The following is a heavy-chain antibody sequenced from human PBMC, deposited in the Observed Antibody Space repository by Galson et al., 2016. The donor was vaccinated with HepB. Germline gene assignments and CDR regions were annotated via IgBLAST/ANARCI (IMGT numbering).Heavy chain of an antibody. D-gene: IGHD3-22*01. CDR3: AGILSRDYSDNSGYYFGIDY. Sequence: SETLSLTCTVSAGSINSSSYYWGWIRQPPGKGLEWIGNIYYNGRSYYNPSLKSRVSFSVDTSKNQFSLKLSSVTAADTAVYYCAGILSRDYSDNSGYYFGIDYWGQGTLVTVSS. CDR1: AGSINSSSYY. J-gene: IGHJ4*02. V-gene: IGHV4-39*01. CDR2: IYYNGRS.